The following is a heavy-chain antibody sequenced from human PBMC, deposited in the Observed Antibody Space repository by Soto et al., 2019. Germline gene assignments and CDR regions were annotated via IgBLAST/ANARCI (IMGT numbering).Heavy chain of an antibody. V-gene: IGHV3-53*01. CDR3: ARALPVAKGGFDP. CDR1: GFTVSNTY. CDR2: IYTAGGT. Sequence: PVGSLRLSCAASGFTVSNTYMTWVRQPPGKGLECVSVIYTAGGTNYADSAKGRFIISRDNSKNTLYLQMNSLRAEDTAVYYCARALPVAKGGFDPWGQGTLVTV. D-gene: IGHD2-2*01. J-gene: IGHJ5*02.